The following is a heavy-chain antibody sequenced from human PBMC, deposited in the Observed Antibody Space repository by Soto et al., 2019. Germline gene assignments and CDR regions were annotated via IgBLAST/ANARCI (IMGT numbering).Heavy chain of an antibody. V-gene: IGHV4-38-2*02. CDR3: VAYTASRNWFDP. Sequence: SETLSLTCTVSGSSVNNFYWGWIRQSPGKGLEWIGSVYPSGNTYNKPSLRSRVTISTDTSKNEVSLQVASVTAADTALYYCVAYTASRNWFDPWGQGTLVTVSS. D-gene: IGHD2-2*02. CDR2: VYPSGNT. CDR1: GSSVNNFY. J-gene: IGHJ5*02.